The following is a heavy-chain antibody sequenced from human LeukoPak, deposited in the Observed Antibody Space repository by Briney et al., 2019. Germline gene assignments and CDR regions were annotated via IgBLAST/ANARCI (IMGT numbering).Heavy chain of an antibody. Sequence: GRSLRLSCAASGFTFSSYGMHWVRQAPGKGLEWVAVISYDGSNKYYADSVKGRLTISRDNSKNTLYLQMNGVSGAHTPVYYCANARQWLVLLGTPLDNWGQGTLVTVSS. J-gene: IGHJ4*02. D-gene: IGHD6-19*01. CDR3: ANARQWLVLLGTPLDN. CDR2: ISYDGSNK. V-gene: IGHV3-30*18. CDR1: GFTFSSYG.